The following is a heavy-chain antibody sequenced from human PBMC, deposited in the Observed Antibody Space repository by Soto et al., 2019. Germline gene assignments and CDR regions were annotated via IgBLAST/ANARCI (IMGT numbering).Heavy chain of an antibody. J-gene: IGHJ4*02. Sequence: QVQLVESGGGVVQPGRSLRLSCTASGFTLSDYGMHWVRQAPGKGLEWVAVIWHDGGAKYYAESVTGRITISRDNYNSTAHLLSDSLGAEDTALYYCPRDPGPDSPIDYWGQGTLVTVSS. CDR2: IWHDGGAK. D-gene: IGHD3-22*01. V-gene: IGHV3-33*01. CDR3: PRDPGPDSPIDY. CDR1: GFTLSDYG.